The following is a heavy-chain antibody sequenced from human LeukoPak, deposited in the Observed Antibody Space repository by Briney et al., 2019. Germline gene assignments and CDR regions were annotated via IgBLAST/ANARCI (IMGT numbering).Heavy chain of an antibody. Sequence: ASVKVSCKASGYTFTSYGISWVRQAPGQGLEWMGWISPYNGNTNYAQKLQGRVTMTTDTSTSAAYMELRSLRSDDTAVYYCARNIVVVPAAIFDYYYYYMDVWGKGTTVTVSS. CDR3: ARNIVVVPAAIFDYYYYYMDV. CDR2: ISPYNGNT. J-gene: IGHJ6*03. D-gene: IGHD2-2*02. V-gene: IGHV1-18*01. CDR1: GYTFTSYG.